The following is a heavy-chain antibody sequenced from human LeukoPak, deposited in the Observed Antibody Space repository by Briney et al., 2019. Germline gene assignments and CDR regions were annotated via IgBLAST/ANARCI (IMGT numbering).Heavy chain of an antibody. V-gene: IGHV1-2*02. CDR1: GYTFTGYY. J-gene: IGHJ4*02. D-gene: IGHD6-19*01. CDR3: ARENVAGTFDY. Sequence: GASVKVSCKASGYTFTGYYMHWVRQAPGQGLEWMGWINPNCGGTNYAQKFQGRVTMTRDTSISTAYMELSRLRSDDTAVYYCARENVAGTFDYWGQGTLVTVSS. CDR2: INPNCGGT.